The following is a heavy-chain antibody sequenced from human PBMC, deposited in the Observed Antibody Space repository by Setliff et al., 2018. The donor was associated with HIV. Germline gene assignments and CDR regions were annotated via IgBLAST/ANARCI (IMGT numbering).Heavy chain of an antibody. D-gene: IGHD3-10*01. V-gene: IGHV4-59*12. Sequence: LSLTCSVSGGSINNYYWSWIRLTPGKGLQWIGCIYYTGNTNYNPSLKSRVTMSVDTSNHQFSLKLRSVTAADTAVYYCARSGFGYYYYYMDVWGKGTTVTVSS. CDR3: ARSGFGYYYYYMDV. CDR1: GGSINNYY. CDR2: IYYTGNT. J-gene: IGHJ6*03.